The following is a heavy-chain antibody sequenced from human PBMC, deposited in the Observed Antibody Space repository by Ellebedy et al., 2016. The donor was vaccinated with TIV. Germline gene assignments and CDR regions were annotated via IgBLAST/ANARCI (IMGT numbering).Heavy chain of an antibody. J-gene: IGHJ2*01. CDR2: MKEDGSEK. CDR1: GFTFNSYW. CDR3: ASILGKDWYFDL. V-gene: IGHV3-7*01. Sequence: GESLKISCAASGFTFNSYWMSWVRQAPGKGLEWVANMKEDGSEKYYVESVKGRFTISRDNAKNSLYLQMNSLRAEDTAVYYCASILGKDWYFDLWGRGTLVTVSS. D-gene: IGHD3-3*02.